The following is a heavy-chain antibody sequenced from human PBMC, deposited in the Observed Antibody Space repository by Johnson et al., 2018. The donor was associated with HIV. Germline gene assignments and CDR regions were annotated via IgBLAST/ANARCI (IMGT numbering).Heavy chain of an antibody. V-gene: IGHV3-20*04. J-gene: IGHJ3*02. CDR2: INWNGGST. CDR3: ARGIVLVVGATRGDGFDI. D-gene: IGHD2-15*01. Sequence: VLLVESGGGVVQPGGSLRLSCAASGITFSDYYMSWIRQAPGKGLEWVSGINWNGGSTGYADSVKGRFTISRDNAKNSLYLQMNSLRAEDTALYYCARGIVLVVGATRGDGFDIWGQGTMVTVSS. CDR1: GITFSDYY.